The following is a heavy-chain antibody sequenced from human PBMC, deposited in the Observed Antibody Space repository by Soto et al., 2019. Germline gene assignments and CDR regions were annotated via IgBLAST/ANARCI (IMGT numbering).Heavy chain of an antibody. CDR2: IKSDGSST. J-gene: IGHJ4*02. D-gene: IGHD4-4*01. Sequence: GGSLRLSCAPSGFTVSSSWMPWVRQAPGKGLVWVSRIKSDGSSTSYADSVKGRFTISRDNAKNTLYLQMNSLRAEDTAVYYCARGSNHFDYWGQGTLVTVSS. CDR3: ARGSNHFDY. V-gene: IGHV3-74*01. CDR1: GFTVSSSW.